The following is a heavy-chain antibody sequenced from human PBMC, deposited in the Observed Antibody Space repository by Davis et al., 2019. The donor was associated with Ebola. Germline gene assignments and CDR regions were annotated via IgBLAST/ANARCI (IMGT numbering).Heavy chain of an antibody. CDR1: GGTFSSYA. V-gene: IGHV1-69*06. Sequence: AASVKVSCKASGGTFSSYAISWVRQAPGQGLEWMGGIIPIFGTANYAQKFQGRVTITADKSTSTAYMELSSLRSEDTAVYYCARDSRRTVYYYYYGMDVWGQGTLVTVSS. CDR3: ARDSRRTVYYYYYGMDV. J-gene: IGHJ6*02. CDR2: IIPIFGTA. D-gene: IGHD4-17*01.